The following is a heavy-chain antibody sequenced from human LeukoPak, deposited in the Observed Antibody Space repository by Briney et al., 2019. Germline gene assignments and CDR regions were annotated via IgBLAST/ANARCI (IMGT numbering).Heavy chain of an antibody. J-gene: IGHJ5*02. CDR3: AREVHYYGSGTYFFWFDP. CDR2: IYYGGNT. Sequence: SETLSLTCTVSGGSISSFYWSWIRQSPGKELVWIGYIYYGGNTKYNPSLKSRITMAVDTSKNQVSLKLTSVTAADTAIYYCAREVHYYGSGTYFFWFDPWGQGTLVTVSS. V-gene: IGHV4-59*01. CDR1: GGSISSFY. D-gene: IGHD3-10*01.